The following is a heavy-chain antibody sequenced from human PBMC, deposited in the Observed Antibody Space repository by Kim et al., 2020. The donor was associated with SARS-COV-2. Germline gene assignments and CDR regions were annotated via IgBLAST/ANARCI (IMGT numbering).Heavy chain of an antibody. CDR3: AKDDYELPYYGMDV. CDR1: GFTFSSYG. D-gene: IGHD3-16*01. CDR2: ISYDGSNK. Sequence: GGSLRLSCAASGFTFSSYGMHWVRQAPGKGLEWVAVISYDGSNKYYADSVKGRFTISRDNSKNTLYLQMNSLRAEDTAVYYCAKDDYELPYYGMDVWGQGTTVTVSS. J-gene: IGHJ6*02. V-gene: IGHV3-30*18.